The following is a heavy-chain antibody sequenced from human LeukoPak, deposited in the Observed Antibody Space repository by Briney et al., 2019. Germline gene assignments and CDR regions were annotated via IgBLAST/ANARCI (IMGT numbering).Heavy chain of an antibody. J-gene: IGHJ4*02. D-gene: IGHD5-12*01. CDR1: GGSISSSSYY. CDR2: IYYSGST. Sequence: SETLSLTCTVSGGSISSSSYYWGWIRQPPGKGLEWIGSIYYSGSTYYNPSLKSRVTISVDTSKNQFSLKLSSVTAADTAVYYCARHDLYSGYALDYWGQGTLVTVSS. V-gene: IGHV4-39*01. CDR3: ARHDLYSGYALDY.